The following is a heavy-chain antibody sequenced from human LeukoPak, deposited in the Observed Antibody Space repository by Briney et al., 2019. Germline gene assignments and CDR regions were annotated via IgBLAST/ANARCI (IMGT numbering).Heavy chain of an antibody. J-gene: IGHJ4*02. CDR3: ASGLLWRVIPPDFDY. V-gene: IGHV4-34*01. Sequence: PSETLSLTCAVYGGSFSGYYWSWIRQPPGKGLEWIGEINHSGSTNYNPSLKSRVTISVDTSKNQFSLKLSSVTAADTAVYYCASGLLWRVIPPDFDYWGQGTLVTVSS. D-gene: IGHD3-9*01. CDR1: GGSFSGYY. CDR2: INHSGST.